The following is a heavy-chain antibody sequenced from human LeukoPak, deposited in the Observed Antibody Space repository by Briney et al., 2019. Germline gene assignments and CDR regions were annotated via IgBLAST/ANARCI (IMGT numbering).Heavy chain of an antibody. Sequence: SETLSLTCTVSGYSISSAYYWGWIRQPPGKGLEWIGSIYYSGSTYYNPSLKSRVTISVDTSKNQFSLKLSSVTAADTAVYYCARRDSSGYYYGHFDYWGQGTLVTVSS. CDR1: GYSISSAYY. CDR3: ARRDSSGYYYGHFDY. CDR2: IYYSGST. D-gene: IGHD3-22*01. V-gene: IGHV4-38-2*02. J-gene: IGHJ4*02.